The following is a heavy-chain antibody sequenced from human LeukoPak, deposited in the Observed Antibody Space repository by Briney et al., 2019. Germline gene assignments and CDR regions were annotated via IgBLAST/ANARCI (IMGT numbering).Heavy chain of an antibody. D-gene: IGHD2-15*01. CDR3: ARKTYCSGGRCYGENWFDP. V-gene: IGHV4-59*08. CDR2: IFYTGNA. Sequence: SETLSLTCTVTGGSISGYHWNWIRQSPGKGLEWIANIFYTGNADYNPSLTSRVTISLDTSKNEISLILSSVTAADTAVYFCARKTYCSGGRCYGENWFDPWGQGTLVTVSS. J-gene: IGHJ5*02. CDR1: GGSISGYH.